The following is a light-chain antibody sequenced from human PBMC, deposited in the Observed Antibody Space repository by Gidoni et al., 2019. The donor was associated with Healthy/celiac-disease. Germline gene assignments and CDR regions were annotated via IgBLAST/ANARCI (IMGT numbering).Light chain of an antibody. V-gene: IGKV2-28*01. CDR2: LVS. Sequence: DIVMTQSPLSLTVTPGEPASIACRSSKSLLHSNGYNSLDWYLQKPGQSPQLLFYLVSNRASGVPDRFSGSGSGTDFTLNISRVEAEYVGVYYCMQALQTPITFGQGTRLEIK. J-gene: IGKJ5*01. CDR1: KSLLHSNGYNS. CDR3: MQALQTPIT.